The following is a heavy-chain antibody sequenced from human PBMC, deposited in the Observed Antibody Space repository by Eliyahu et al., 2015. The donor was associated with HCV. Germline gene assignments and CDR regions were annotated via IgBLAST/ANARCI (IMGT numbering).Heavy chain of an antibody. CDR3: ARVGMITFGGVIVSSGDYYGMDV. Sequence: QVQLQESGPGLVKPSETLSLTCTVSGGSISSYYWSWIRQPPGKGLEWIGDIYFKGRTNYNPPLKSRVTISVDTSKNQFSLKLSSVTAADTAVYYCARVGMITFGGVIVSSGDYYGMDVWGQGTTVTVSS. D-gene: IGHD3-16*02. CDR2: IYFKGRT. J-gene: IGHJ6*02. V-gene: IGHV4-59*01. CDR1: GGSISSYY.